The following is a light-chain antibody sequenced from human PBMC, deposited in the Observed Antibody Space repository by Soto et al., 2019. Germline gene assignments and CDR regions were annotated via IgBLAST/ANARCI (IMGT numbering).Light chain of an antibody. CDR3: QQSYSTPLT. V-gene: IGKV1-39*01. CDR2: ATS. CDR1: QSMGSY. Sequence: DIQMTQSPSSLSASVGDRVTITCRASQSMGSYLNWYQQKLGRAPKLLIYATSILQTGVPSRISGSGSGTDFTLTISSLQPEDFATYYCQQSYSTPLTFGGGTKVEIK. J-gene: IGKJ4*01.